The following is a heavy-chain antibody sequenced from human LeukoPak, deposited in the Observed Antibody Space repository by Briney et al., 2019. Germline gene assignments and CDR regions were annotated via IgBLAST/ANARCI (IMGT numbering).Heavy chain of an antibody. CDR2: INPNSGGT. J-gene: IGHJ6*02. V-gene: IGHV1-2*04. CDR1: GYTFTGYY. D-gene: IGHD3-22*01. CDR3: ARAPVDYDSSGYSHYYYYYGMDV. Sequence: GASVKVSCKASGYTFTGYYMHWVRQAPGQGLEWMGWINPNSGGTNYAQKFRGWVTMTRDTSISTAYMELSRLRSDDTAVYYCARAPVDYDSSGYSHYYYYYGMDVWGQGTTVTVSS.